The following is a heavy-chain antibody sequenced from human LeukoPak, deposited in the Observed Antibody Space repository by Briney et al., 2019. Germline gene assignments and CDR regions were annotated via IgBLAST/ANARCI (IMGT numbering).Heavy chain of an antibody. CDR1: GGSISSYY. CDR2: IYISGST. CDR3: ARGGSSWPNYYYYMDV. D-gene: IGHD6-13*01. Sequence: SETLSLTCTVSGGSISSYYWSWVRQPPGKGLEWIGRIYISGSTNYNPSLKSRVTMSVDTSKNQFSLKLSSLTAADTAVYYCARGGSSWPNYYYYMDVWGKGTTVTVSS. V-gene: IGHV4-4*07. J-gene: IGHJ6*03.